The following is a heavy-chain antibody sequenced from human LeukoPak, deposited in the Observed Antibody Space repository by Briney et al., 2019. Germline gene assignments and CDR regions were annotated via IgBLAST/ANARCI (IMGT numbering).Heavy chain of an antibody. CDR2: ISGSGGST. J-gene: IGHJ4*02. CDR1: GFTFSSYA. D-gene: IGHD3-9*01. Sequence: GGSLRLSCAASGFTFSSYAMSWVRQAPGKGLEWVSAISGSGGSTYYADSVKGRFTISRDNSKNTLYLQMNSLKTEDTAVYYCTSINYDILTGYLTVDYWGQGTLVTVSS. V-gene: IGHV3-23*01. CDR3: TSINYDILTGYLTVDY.